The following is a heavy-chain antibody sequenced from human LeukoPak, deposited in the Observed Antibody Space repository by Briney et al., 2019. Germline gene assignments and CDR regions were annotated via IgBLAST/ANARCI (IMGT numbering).Heavy chain of an antibody. CDR2: ISSSSSYI. CDR1: GFTFSSYA. V-gene: IGHV3-21*01. Sequence: GGSLRLSCAASGFTFSSYAMSWVRQAPGKGLEWVSSISSSSSYIYYADSLKGRFTISRDNAKTSLYLQMNSLRAEDTAVYYCAKSGNSFDYWGQGTLVTVSS. CDR3: AKSGNSFDY. J-gene: IGHJ4*02.